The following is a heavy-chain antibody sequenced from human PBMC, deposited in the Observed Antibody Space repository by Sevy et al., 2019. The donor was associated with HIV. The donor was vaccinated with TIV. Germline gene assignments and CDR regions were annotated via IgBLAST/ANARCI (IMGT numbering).Heavy chain of an antibody. CDR2: IYYNGHI. CDR1: GGSITSLY. J-gene: IGHJ5*02. V-gene: IGHV4-59*08. CDR3: ACENAWGRCYA. D-gene: IGHD2-2*01. Sequence: SETLSLTCTVSGGSITSLYWNWIRQPPGKGLEWIANIYYNGHINYNPSLKSRVTLSLDTSKNQYSLRLSSVTAADTARYYGACENAWGRCYAWGQGTMVTVSS.